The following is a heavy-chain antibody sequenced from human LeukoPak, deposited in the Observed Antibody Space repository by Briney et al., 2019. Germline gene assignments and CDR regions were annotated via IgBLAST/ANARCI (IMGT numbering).Heavy chain of an antibody. V-gene: IGHV3-23*01. J-gene: IGHJ4*02. CDR3: AKDGLRGSNNGR. D-gene: IGHD1-26*01. CDR2: ISGSGGST. CDR1: GFTFSDYH. Sequence: PGGSLRLSCVASGFTFSDYHINWVRQAPGKGLEWVSAISGSGGSTYYADSVKGRFTISRDNSKNTLYLQMNSLRAEDTAVYYCAKDGLRGSNNGRGGQGTLVTVSS.